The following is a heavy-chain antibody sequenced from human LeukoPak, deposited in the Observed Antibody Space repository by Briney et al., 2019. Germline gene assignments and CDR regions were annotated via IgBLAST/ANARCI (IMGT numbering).Heavy chain of an antibody. CDR3: ARFGIRDFISNTKCYTSFFYYGMEV. D-gene: IGHD2-2*02. Sequence: GESLKISCKGSGYSFLDYWIRWVRQMPGKGPELMGLIFPHDSDIKYSPSFQGQVTISVDKSISSAYVQWGSLKASDTAMYYCARFGIRDFISNTKCYTSFFYYGMEVWGQGTTVTVSS. J-gene: IGHJ6*02. V-gene: IGHV5-51*01. CDR2: IFPHDSDI. CDR1: GYSFLDYW.